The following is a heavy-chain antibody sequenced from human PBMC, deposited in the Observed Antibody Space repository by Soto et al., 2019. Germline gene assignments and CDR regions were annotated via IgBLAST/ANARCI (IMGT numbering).Heavy chain of an antibody. CDR2: IKPSGGST. V-gene: IGHV1-46*01. Sequence: QVQLVQSGAEVKKPGASVKVSCKASGYTFTSYYMHWVRQAPGQGLEWMGIIKPSGGSTSYAQKFQGRVTMTRDTSTSTGDMELSSLRSEDTAVYYGASSGDGYNGCSSSFDYWGQGTLVTVSS. CDR3: ASSGDGYNGCSSSFDY. D-gene: IGHD5-12*01. J-gene: IGHJ4*02. CDR1: GYTFTSYY.